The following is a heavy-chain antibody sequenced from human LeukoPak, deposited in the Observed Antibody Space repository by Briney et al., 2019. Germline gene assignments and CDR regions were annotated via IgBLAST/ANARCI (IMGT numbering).Heavy chain of an antibody. V-gene: IGHV3-23*01. CDR1: GFTFSSYA. CDR2: ISGSGGST. CDR3: AKAREGATTSPFDY. D-gene: IGHD1-26*01. Sequence: PGGSLRLSCAASGFTFSSYAMSWVRQAPGKGLEWVSAISGSGGSTYYADSVKGRFTISRGNSKNTLYLQMNSLRAEDTAVYYCAKAREGATTSPFDYWGQGTLVTVSS. J-gene: IGHJ4*02.